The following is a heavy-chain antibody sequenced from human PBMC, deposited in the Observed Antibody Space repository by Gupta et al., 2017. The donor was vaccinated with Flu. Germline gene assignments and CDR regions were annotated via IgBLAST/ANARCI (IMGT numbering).Heavy chain of an antibody. CDR1: GFTLSSHS. V-gene: IGHV3-21*01. J-gene: IGHJ4*02. CDR2: ISSASNYI. D-gene: IGHD1-1*01. Sequence: VQLVESGGGLVKPGGSLRLSCAASGFTLSSHSMSWVRQAPGKGLEWVASISSASNYIFYADSVKGRFTISRDNAKNSLYLQMNSLRAEDTALYYCARGTYHLVQLIDYWGQGTLVTVSS. CDR3: ARGTYHLVQLIDY.